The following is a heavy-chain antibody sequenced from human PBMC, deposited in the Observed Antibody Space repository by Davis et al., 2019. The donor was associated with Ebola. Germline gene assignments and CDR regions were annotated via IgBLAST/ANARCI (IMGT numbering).Heavy chain of an antibody. D-gene: IGHD3-10*01. CDR2: IYHSGCT. Sequence: PSETLSLTCAVSGGYMSSGGYSWSWIRQPPGKGLEWIGYIYHSGCTYYNPSLKSRVTISVDRSKNQFSLKLSSVTAADTAVYYCARNLQPGGWFDPWGQGTLVTVSS. J-gene: IGHJ5*02. CDR1: GGYMSSGGYS. V-gene: IGHV4-30-2*01. CDR3: ARNLQPGGWFDP.